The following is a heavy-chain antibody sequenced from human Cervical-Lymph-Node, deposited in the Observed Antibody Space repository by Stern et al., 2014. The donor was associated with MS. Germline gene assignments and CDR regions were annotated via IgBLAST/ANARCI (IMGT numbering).Heavy chain of an antibody. CDR1: GGSSRSATYY. J-gene: IGHJ4*02. D-gene: IGHD4-23*01. Sequence: QLQLQESGPGLVRPSETLSLTCAVSGGSSRSATYYWGRIRQPPGKGLEWIGGVLCSGSTYTSTSLTRRLTISVDTPKNTVSLKLTSVSAADTAVYYCASHLRGGNSQFDFWGQGILVTVSS. V-gene: IGHV4-39*02. CDR3: ASHLRGGNSQFDF. CDR2: VLCSGST.